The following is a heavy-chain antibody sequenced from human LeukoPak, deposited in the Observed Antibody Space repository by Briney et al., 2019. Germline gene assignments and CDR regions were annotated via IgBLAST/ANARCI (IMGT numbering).Heavy chain of an antibody. Sequence: GGSLRLSCAASGFTFNNYAMSWVRQAPGKGLEWVPAISNSGGATYYADSVKGRFTISRDNSKNTLFLHMNSLRVEDTAVYYCAKAPPAATKYYYGMDVWGQGTTVTVSS. CDR1: GFTFNNYA. V-gene: IGHV3-23*01. CDR2: ISNSGGAT. D-gene: IGHD2-2*01. CDR3: AKAPPAATKYYYGMDV. J-gene: IGHJ6*02.